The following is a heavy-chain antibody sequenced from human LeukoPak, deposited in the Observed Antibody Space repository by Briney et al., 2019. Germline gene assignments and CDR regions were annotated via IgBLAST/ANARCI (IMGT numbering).Heavy chain of an antibody. CDR3: AREPYSSSWYFDY. J-gene: IGHJ4*02. CDR2: ISYDGSNK. Sequence: PGRSLRLSCAASGFTFSSCAMHWVRQAPGKGLEGVAVISYDGSNKYYAYSVKGRFTSSRDNSKNTLYLQMNSLRAEDTAVYYCAREPYSSSWYFDYWGQGTLVTVSS. V-gene: IGHV3-30-3*01. CDR1: GFTFSSCA. D-gene: IGHD6-13*01.